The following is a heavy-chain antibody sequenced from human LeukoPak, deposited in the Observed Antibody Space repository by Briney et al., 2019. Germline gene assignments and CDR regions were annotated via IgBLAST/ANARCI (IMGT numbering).Heavy chain of an antibody. D-gene: IGHD2-2*01. CDR1: GGSISSYY. CDR3: ARVKWGVVPAAAPNWFDP. CDR2: IYYSGST. V-gene: IGHV4-59*06. Sequence: SETLSLTCTVSGGSISSYYWSWIRQPPGKGLEWIGYIYYSGSTYYNPSLKSRVTISVDTSKNQFSLKLSSVTAADTAVYYCARVKWGVVPAAAPNWFDPWGQGTLVTVSS. J-gene: IGHJ5*02.